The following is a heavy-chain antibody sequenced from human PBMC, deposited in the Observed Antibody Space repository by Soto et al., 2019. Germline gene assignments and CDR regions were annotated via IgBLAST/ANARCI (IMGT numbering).Heavy chain of an antibody. CDR1: GGSFSGYY. D-gene: IGHD2-8*02. Sequence: QVPLQQWGAGLLKPSETLSLTCAVYGGSFSGYYWPWIRQPPGTGLEWIGEINHSGSTNYHPSLKSRVTRSVDTSKNQFSLKLTSVTAADTAVYYCARDKITGLFDYWGQGTLVTVSS. CDR2: INHSGST. V-gene: IGHV4-34*01. CDR3: ARDKITGLFDY. J-gene: IGHJ4*02.